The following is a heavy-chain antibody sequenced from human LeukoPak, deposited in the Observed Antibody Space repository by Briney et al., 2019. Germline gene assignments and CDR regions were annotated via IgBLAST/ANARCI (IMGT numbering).Heavy chain of an antibody. D-gene: IGHD6-19*01. J-gene: IGHJ3*02. CDR3: ARRRIAVAVAAFDI. Sequence: PSQTLSLTCTVSGGSISSSSYYWGWIRQPPGKGLEWIGSIYYSGSTYYNPSLKSRVTISVDTSKNQFSLKLSSVTAADTAVYYCARRRIAVAVAAFDIWGQGTVVTVSS. CDR2: IYYSGST. V-gene: IGHV4-39*01. CDR1: GGSISSSSYY.